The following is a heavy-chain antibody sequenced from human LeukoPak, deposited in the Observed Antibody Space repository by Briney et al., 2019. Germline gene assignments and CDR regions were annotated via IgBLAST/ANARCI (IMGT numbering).Heavy chain of an antibody. Sequence: GGSLRLSCAASGFTFSSYGMSWVRQAPGKGLEWVSAISGSGGSTYYADSVKGRFTISRDNSKNTLYLHMNSLRAEDTAVYYCAKDRGRPGYSSGWVVDYWGQGTLVTVSS. CDR1: GFTFSSYG. CDR2: ISGSGGST. D-gene: IGHD6-19*01. CDR3: AKDRGRPGYSSGWVVDY. V-gene: IGHV3-23*01. J-gene: IGHJ4*02.